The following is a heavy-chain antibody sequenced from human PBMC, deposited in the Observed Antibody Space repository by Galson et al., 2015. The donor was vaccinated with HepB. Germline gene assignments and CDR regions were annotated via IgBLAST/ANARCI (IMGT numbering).Heavy chain of an antibody. Sequence: SLRLSCAVSGFTFSPYAMHWVRQAPGKGLEWVGIISYDGSHQYYGDSVKGRFTISRDNSKNTLYLQMHSLRGTDTAVYYCARDSGWYFDLWGRGTLVTVSS. J-gene: IGHJ2*01. D-gene: IGHD3-10*01. CDR1: GFTFSPYA. CDR3: ARDSGWYFDL. CDR2: ISYDGSHQ. V-gene: IGHV3-30*03.